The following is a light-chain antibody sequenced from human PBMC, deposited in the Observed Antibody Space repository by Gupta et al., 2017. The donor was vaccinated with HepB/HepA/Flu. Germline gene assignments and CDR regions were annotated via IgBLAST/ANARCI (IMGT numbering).Light chain of an antibody. J-gene: IGLJ2*01. CDR1: SFNIGAGYD. Sequence: QSVLTQPPSLSGAPGQSVTLSRPGSSFNIGAGYDVHWYQQLPGTAPNLLIYGNSNRPSGVPDRFSGSKSGTSASLAITGLQAEDEADYYCQSYDSSLSGSIFGGGTKLTVL. CDR2: GNS. V-gene: IGLV1-40*01. CDR3: QSYDSSLSGSI.